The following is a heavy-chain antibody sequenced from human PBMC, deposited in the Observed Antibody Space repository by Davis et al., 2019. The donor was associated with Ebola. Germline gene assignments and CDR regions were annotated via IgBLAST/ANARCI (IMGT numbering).Heavy chain of an antibody. V-gene: IGHV1-69*13. CDR3: ASTLTTVTWFDP. D-gene: IGHD4-17*01. CDR2: IIPIFHTA. CDR1: GGTFSSYP. J-gene: IGHJ5*02. Sequence: SVTLSCKASGGTFSSYPINWVRQAPGQGPEWMGGIIPIFHTANYAQSFQGRVTITADESTSTAYMELSSLRSEDTAVYYCASTLTTVTWFDPWGQGTLVTVSS.